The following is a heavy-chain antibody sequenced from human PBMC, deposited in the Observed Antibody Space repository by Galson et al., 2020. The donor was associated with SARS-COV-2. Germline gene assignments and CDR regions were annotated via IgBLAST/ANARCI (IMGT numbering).Heavy chain of an antibody. D-gene: IGHD2-2*01. Sequence: GGSLRLSCTASGFTLSRFEVNWVRQAPGKGLEWIPFISSSGSSIFYADSVKGRFSISRDNAKNSVYLQMNSLRAEDTAVYYCARVASCSGTSCSDYFDVWGHGTRVTVSS. CDR3: ARVASCSGTSCSDYFDV. CDR2: ISSSGSSI. CDR1: GFTLSRFE. J-gene: IGHJ3*01. V-gene: IGHV3-48*03.